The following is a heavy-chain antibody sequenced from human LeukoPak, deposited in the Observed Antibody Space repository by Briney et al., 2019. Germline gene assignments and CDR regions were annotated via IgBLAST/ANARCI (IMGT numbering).Heavy chain of an antibody. CDR3: ARRDIVVVVSASDY. V-gene: IGHV3-23*01. CDR2: ITASGDRT. CDR1: GFTFSDYA. J-gene: IGHJ4*02. D-gene: IGHD2-15*01. Sequence: GESLRLSCAASGFTFSDYAMIWVRQAPGKGLEWVSGITASGDRTFYGDSVRGRFTMSRDNSKNTVYLQMNSLRVDDTAVYYCARRDIVVVVSASDYWGQGTLVTVSS.